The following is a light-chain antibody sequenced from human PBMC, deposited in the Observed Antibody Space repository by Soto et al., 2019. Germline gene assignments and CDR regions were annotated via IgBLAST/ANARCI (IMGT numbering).Light chain of an antibody. Sequence: QSVLTQSASVSGSPGQSITIACTGSSSDVGSYTLVSWYLQHPGKAPKLVIYETYKRPSGVSNRFSGSKSGNTASLTISGLQDEDEADYYCCSYAGGSTLVFGGGTKLTVL. CDR2: ETY. CDR1: SSDVGSYTL. CDR3: CSYAGGSTLV. J-gene: IGLJ3*02. V-gene: IGLV2-23*01.